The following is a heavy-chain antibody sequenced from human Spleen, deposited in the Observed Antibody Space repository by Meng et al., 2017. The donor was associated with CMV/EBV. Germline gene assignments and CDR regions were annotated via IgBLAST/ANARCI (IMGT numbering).Heavy chain of an antibody. CDR3: ARDSGYESPTGYYYYYGMDV. J-gene: IGHJ6*02. V-gene: IGHV3-30*14. D-gene: IGHD5-12*01. CDR1: GFTFSSYA. Sequence: GGSLRLSCAASGFTFSSYAMHWVRQAPGKGLEWVAVISYDGSNKYYADSVKGRFTISRDNSKNTLYLQMNSLRAEDTAVYYCARDSGYESPTGYYYYYGMDVWGQGTTVTVSS. CDR2: ISYDGSNK.